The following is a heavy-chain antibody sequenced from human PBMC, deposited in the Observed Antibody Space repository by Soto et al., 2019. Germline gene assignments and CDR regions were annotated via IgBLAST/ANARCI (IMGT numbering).Heavy chain of an antibody. D-gene: IGHD3-10*01. CDR2: ISGSGGSS. CDR3: AKPYGSGSYGRVSYGMDV. J-gene: IGHJ6*02. CDR1: GFTFSSYA. Sequence: GVSLRLSCAASGFTFSSYAMSWVRQAQGKGLEWVSAISGSGGSSYYADSVKGRFTISRDNSKNTLYLQMNSLRAEDTAVYYCAKPYGSGSYGRVSYGMDVWGQGTTVTVSS. V-gene: IGHV3-23*01.